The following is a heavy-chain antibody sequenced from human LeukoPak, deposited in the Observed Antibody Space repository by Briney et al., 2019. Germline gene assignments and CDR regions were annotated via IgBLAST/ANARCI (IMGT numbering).Heavy chain of an antibody. V-gene: IGHV3-30*04. Sequence: GGSLRLSCAASGFTFSSYAMHWVRQAPGKGLEWVAVISYDGSNKYYADSVKGRFTISRDNSKNTLYLQMNSLRAEDTAVYYCARDAYSSSSSVNYMDVWGKGTTVTVSS. CDR3: ARDAYSSSSSVNYMDV. D-gene: IGHD6-6*01. J-gene: IGHJ6*03. CDR1: GFTFSSYA. CDR2: ISYDGSNK.